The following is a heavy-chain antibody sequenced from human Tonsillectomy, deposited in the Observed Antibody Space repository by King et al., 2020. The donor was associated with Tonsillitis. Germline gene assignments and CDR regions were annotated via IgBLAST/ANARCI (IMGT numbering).Heavy chain of an antibody. D-gene: IGHD6-19*01. CDR1: GGSINNYY. CDR2: IFYSGST. V-gene: IGHV4-59*08. CDR3: ARRVAGSGWFDP. Sequence: QLQESGPGLVKPSETMSLTCTVSGGSINNYYWSWIRQPPGKGLEWIGYIFYSGSTYYNPSLKSRVTISVDTSKNQFSLKLSSVTAADTAVYYCARRVAGSGWFDPWGQGTLVTVSS. J-gene: IGHJ5*02.